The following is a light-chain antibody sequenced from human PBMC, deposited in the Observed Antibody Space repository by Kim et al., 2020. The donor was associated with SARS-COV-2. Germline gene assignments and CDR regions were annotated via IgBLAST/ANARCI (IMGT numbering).Light chain of an antibody. CDR1: SGSIASNS. V-gene: IGLV6-57*01. CDR2: EDN. Sequence: KTVPISCTRSSGSIASNSVQWVQQRPGSSPTTVICEDNQRPSGVPDRFSGSIDSSSNSASLTISGLKTEDEADYCCQSCRSSNHGVFGGGTQLTVL. J-gene: IGLJ3*02. CDR3: QSCRSSNHGV.